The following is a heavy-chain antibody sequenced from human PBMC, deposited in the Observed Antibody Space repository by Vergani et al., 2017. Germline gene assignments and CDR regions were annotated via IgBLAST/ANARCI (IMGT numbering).Heavy chain of an antibody. J-gene: IGHJ4*02. V-gene: IGHV3-43*01. Sequence: EVQLVESGGGLVQPGGSLRLSCTASGFTFSNYWMHWVRQRPGKGLEWVSFITWNGGNTYYADSVRGRFIISRDSDKKALFLEMNSLRGEDTAVYFCAKNKLLRNSYGFDYFDYWGQGTLVTVSS. CDR1: GFTFSNYW. CDR3: AKNKLLRNSYGFDYFDY. D-gene: IGHD5-18*01. CDR2: ITWNGGNT.